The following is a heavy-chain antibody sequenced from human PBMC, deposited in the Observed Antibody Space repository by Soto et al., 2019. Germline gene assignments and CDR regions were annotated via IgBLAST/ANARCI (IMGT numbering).Heavy chain of an antibody. CDR2: IKQDGSEK. V-gene: IGHV3-7*01. J-gene: IGHJ4*02. CDR3: ARDELACTNGVCSIDY. CDR1: GFTFSSYW. Sequence: EVQLVESGGGLVQPGGSLRLSCAASGFTFSSYWMSWVRQAPGKGLEWVANIKQDGSEKYYVDSVKGRFTISRDNANNSLYLQMNSLRAEDTAVYYCARDELACTNGVCSIDYWGQGTLVTVSS. D-gene: IGHD2-8*01.